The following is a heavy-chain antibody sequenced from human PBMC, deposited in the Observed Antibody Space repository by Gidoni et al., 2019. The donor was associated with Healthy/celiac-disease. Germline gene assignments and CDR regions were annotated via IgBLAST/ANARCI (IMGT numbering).Heavy chain of an antibody. Sequence: QVQLVVSGGGVVQPGRSLRLSCSASGFTFSSYAMHWVRPAPGKGLEWVAVISYDGSNKYYADSVKGRFTISRDNSKNTLYLQMNSLRAEDTAVYYCAREGGSYYQSYYYYGMDVWGKGTTVTVSS. CDR2: ISYDGSNK. D-gene: IGHD1-26*01. V-gene: IGHV3-30-3*01. J-gene: IGHJ6*04. CDR1: GFTFSSYA. CDR3: AREGGSYYQSYYYYGMDV.